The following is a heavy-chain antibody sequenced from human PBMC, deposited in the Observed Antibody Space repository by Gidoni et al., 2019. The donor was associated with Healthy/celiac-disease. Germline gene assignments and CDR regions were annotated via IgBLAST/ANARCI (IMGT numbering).Heavy chain of an antibody. V-gene: IGHV3-53*04. Sequence: EVQLVESGGGLVQPGGSLRLSCAASGFTVSSNYMSWVRQAPGKGLEWVSVIYSGGSTYYADSVKGRFTISRHNSKNTLYLQMNSLRAEDTAVYYCARGKTDYYDRSGYSTPDWYFDLWGRGTLVTVSS. CDR2: IYSGGST. D-gene: IGHD3-22*01. CDR3: ARGKTDYYDRSGYSTPDWYFDL. J-gene: IGHJ2*01. CDR1: GFTVSSNY.